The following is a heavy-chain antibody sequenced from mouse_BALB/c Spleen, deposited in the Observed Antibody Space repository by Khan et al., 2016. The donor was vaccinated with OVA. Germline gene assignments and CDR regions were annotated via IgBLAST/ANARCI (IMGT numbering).Heavy chain of an antibody. CDR2: INTYTGEP. V-gene: IGHV9-3-1*01. J-gene: IGHJ4*01. CDR3: ARPPYFSYVLDN. CDR1: GHTFTKFG. Sequence: QIQLVQSGPEVKKPGETVKISCKASGHTFTKFGMNWVKQAPGKGLKWMGWINTYTGEPTYADDFNGRSAFSLETSASTAYLQINNLKNEDTATYFCARPPYFSYVLDNWGQGTSVTVSS. D-gene: IGHD2-10*01.